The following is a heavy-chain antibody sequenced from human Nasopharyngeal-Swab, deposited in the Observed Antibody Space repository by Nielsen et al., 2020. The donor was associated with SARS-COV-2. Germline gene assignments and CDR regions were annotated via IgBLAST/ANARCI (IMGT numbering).Heavy chain of an antibody. CDR3: ARDAARSWYNWFDP. CDR2: IWYDGSNK. CDR1: GFTFSTYA. D-gene: IGHD6-13*01. V-gene: IGHV3-30*02. J-gene: IGHJ5*02. Sequence: GESLKISCAASGFTFSTYAMHWVRQAPGKGLEWVTFIWYDGSNKEYADAVKGRFTISRDNSKNTVFLQMNSLRTEDTALYYCARDAARSWYNWFDPWGQGTLVTVSS.